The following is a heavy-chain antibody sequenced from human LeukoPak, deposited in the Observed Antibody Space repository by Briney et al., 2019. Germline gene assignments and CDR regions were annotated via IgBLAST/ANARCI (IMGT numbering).Heavy chain of an antibody. V-gene: IGHV3-21*01. J-gene: IGHJ6*04. D-gene: IGHD3-10*01. CDR3: ARDKSSLLWFGELSGPLDV. CDR2: ISSSSSYI. CDR1: GFTFSSYS. Sequence: GGSLRLSCAASGFTFSSYSMNWVRQAPGKGLEWVSSISSSSSYIYYADSVKGRFTISRDNAKNSLYLQMNSLRAEDTAVHYCARDKSSLLWFGELSGPLDVWGKGTTVTVSS.